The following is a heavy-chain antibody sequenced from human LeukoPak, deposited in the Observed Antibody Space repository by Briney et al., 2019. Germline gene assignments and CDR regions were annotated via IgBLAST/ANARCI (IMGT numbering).Heavy chain of an antibody. J-gene: IGHJ4*02. D-gene: IGHD3-3*01. V-gene: IGHV3-9*01. CDR1: GFTFDDYA. Sequence: GGSLRLSCAASGFTFDDYAMHWVRQAPGKGLEWVSGISWNSGSIGYADSVKGRFTISRDNAKNPLYLQMNSLRAEDTAVYYCAKTGAYDFWSGYYTNDAPFDYWGQGTLVTVSS. CDR2: ISWNSGSI. CDR3: AKTGAYDFWSGYYTNDAPFDY.